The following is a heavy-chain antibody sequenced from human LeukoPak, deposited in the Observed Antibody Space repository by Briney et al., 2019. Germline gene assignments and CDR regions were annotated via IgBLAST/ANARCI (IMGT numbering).Heavy chain of an antibody. Sequence: GGSLRLSCAASGFTFSSYAMSWVRQAPGKGLEWVSAISGSGGSTYYADSVKGRFTISRDNSKNTLYLQMNSLRAEDTAVYYCAKGYYYDSSGSPTFDYWGQGTLVTVSS. V-gene: IGHV3-23*01. CDR2: ISGSGGST. D-gene: IGHD3-22*01. CDR1: GFTFSSYA. CDR3: AKGYYYDSSGSPTFDY. J-gene: IGHJ4*02.